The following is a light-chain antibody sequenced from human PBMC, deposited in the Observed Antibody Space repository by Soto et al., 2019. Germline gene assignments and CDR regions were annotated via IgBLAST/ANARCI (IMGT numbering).Light chain of an antibody. CDR1: QSVSSN. CDR3: QQYNNWTQT. Sequence: EIVMTQSPATLSVSPGERATLSCRASQSVSSNLAWYQQKPGQAPRLLIYGASTRATGIPARFSGSGSGTEFTLTISSLQSEDLAVYYCQQYNNWTQTFGQGTKVEIK. V-gene: IGKV3-15*01. J-gene: IGKJ1*01. CDR2: GAS.